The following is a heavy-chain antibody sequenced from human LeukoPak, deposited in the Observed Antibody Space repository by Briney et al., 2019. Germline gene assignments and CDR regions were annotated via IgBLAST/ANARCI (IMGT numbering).Heavy chain of an antibody. J-gene: IGHJ4*02. CDR1: GFTFSSYA. V-gene: IGHV3-23*01. D-gene: IGHD3-22*01. CDR3: ARSSSSAVVGTYFDY. CDR2: ISGSGGST. Sequence: GGSLRLSCAASGFTFSSYAMSWVRQAPGKGLEWVSAISGSGGSTYYADSVRGRFTISRDNFKNTLYLQINSLGAEDTAVYYCARSSSSAVVGTYFDYWGQGTLITVSS.